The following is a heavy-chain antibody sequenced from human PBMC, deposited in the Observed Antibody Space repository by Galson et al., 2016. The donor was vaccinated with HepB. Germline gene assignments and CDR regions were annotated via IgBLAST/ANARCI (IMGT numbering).Heavy chain of an antibody. D-gene: IGHD3-22*01. J-gene: IGHJ4*02. CDR2: LSYGGINQ. Sequence: SLRLSCAASGLTFSSYGMHWVRQAPGKGLEWMASLSYGGINQYYADSAKGRFTISRDISKNTPYLQINTLSAEDTAIYYCVAEYHDSAGYHGFQYWGQGTLVTVSS. CDR3: VAEYHDSAGYHGFQY. CDR1: GLTFSSYG. V-gene: IGHV3-30*03.